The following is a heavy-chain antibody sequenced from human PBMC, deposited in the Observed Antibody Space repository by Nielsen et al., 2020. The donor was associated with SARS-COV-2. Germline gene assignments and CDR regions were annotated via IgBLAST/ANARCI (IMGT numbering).Heavy chain of an antibody. CDR2: IWYDGSNK. D-gene: IGHD6-19*01. Sequence: GGSLRLSCAASGFTFDDYGMSWVRQAPGKGLEWVAVIWYDGSNKYYADSVKGRFTISRDNSKNTLYLQMNSLRAEDTAVYYCARDRGKQWLVLDGMDVWGQGPTVTVSS. J-gene: IGHJ6*02. CDR1: GFTFDDYG. CDR3: ARDRGKQWLVLDGMDV. V-gene: IGHV3-33*08.